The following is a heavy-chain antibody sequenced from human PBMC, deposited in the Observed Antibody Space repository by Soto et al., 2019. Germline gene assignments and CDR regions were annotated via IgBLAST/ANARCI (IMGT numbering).Heavy chain of an antibody. CDR3: ARGLRVDCSGGSCYYYYYYMDV. CDR1: GYTFTSYD. Sequence: ASVKVSCKASGYTFTSYDINWVRQATGQGLEWMGWMNPNSGNTGYAQKFQGRVTMTRNTSISTAYMELSSLRSEDTAVYYCARGLRVDCSGGSCYYYYYYMDVWGKGTTVTVSS. J-gene: IGHJ6*03. CDR2: MNPNSGNT. D-gene: IGHD2-15*01. V-gene: IGHV1-8*01.